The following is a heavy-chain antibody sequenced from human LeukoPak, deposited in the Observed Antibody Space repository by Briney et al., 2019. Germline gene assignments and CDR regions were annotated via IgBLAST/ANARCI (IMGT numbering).Heavy chain of an antibody. CDR3: ARVAWVYGDSNWFDP. Sequence: SETLSLTCTVSGGSISSYYWSRIRQPAGKGLEWIGRIYTSGSTNYNPSLKSRVTMSVDTSKNQFSLKLSSVTAADTAVYYCARVAWVYGDSNWFDPWGQGTLVTVSS. J-gene: IGHJ5*02. CDR2: IYTSGST. CDR1: GGSISSYY. D-gene: IGHD2-15*01. V-gene: IGHV4-4*07.